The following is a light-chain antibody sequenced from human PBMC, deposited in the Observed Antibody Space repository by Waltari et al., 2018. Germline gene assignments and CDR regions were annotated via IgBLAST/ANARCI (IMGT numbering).Light chain of an antibody. CDR2: GAS. Sequence: EIVLTQSPATLSVSPGESTTPSCRASHSVSSKIAWYHQKPGQAPRLLIDGASTRATGIPARFSGRGSGTEFTLTISSLQSEDVGVYYCQQYSDWPTFGRGTKVELK. CDR3: QQYSDWPT. CDR1: HSVSSK. V-gene: IGKV3-15*01. J-gene: IGKJ1*01.